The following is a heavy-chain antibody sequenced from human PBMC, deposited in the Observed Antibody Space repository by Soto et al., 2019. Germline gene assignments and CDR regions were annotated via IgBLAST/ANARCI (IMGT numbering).Heavy chain of an antibody. CDR1: GFTYRYYY. J-gene: IGHJ6*02. D-gene: IGHD6-19*01. V-gene: IGHV3-11*01. Sequence: GVSLRLSCAASGFTYRYYYMSWIRQAPGKRLESVSYISSSGSTIYYADSVKGRFTISRDNAKNSLYLQMNSLRAEDTAVYYCARDREMAAYSYYYGMDVWGRGTTVTVSS. CDR2: ISSSGSTI. CDR3: ARDREMAAYSYYYGMDV.